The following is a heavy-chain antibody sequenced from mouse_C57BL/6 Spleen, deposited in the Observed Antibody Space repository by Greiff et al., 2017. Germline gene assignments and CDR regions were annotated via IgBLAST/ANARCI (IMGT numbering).Heavy chain of an antibody. CDR1: GYTFTSYS. V-gene: IGHV1-52*01. CDR2: INPSDGEA. J-gene: IGHJ2*01. CDR3: ARLYYDGRDYFDY. Sequence: QVQLQQSGPELVRPGSSVKLSCKASGYTFTSYSMHWVKQRPIQGLEWIGNINPSDGEAHYNQKFKDQATLTVDKSSSTAYIQLSSMTYTDSAVYYCARLYYDGRDYFDYWGQGTTLTVSS. D-gene: IGHD1-1*01.